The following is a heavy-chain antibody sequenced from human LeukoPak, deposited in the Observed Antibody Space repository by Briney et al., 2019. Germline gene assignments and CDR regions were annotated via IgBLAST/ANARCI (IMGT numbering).Heavy chain of an antibody. J-gene: IGHJ4*02. D-gene: IGHD2-21*01. V-gene: IGHV4-38-2*02. CDR3: AEATPRYCGGDCFDY. CDR2: IYHSGST. Sequence: PSETLSLTCTVSGYSISSGYYWGWIRQPPGKGLEWIGSIYHSGSTYYNPSLKSRVTISVDTSKNQFSLKLSSVTAADTAVYYCAEATPRYCGGDCFDYWGQGTLVTVSS. CDR1: GYSISSGYY.